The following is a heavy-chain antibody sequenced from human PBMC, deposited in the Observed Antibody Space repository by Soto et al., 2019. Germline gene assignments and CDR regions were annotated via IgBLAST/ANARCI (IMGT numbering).Heavy chain of an antibody. CDR1: GYRFNSHW. J-gene: IGHJ4*02. D-gene: IGHD1-26*01. Sequence: GESLKISCKGFGYRFNSHWIGWVRQMPGKGLEWMGVIYPGDPDTKHSPSFQGQVTISADRSINTAYLQWSTLRASDTAIYYCARNSGSYWHYFDIWGLGTLVTVSS. CDR3: ARNSGSYWHYFDI. V-gene: IGHV5-51*01. CDR2: IYPGDPDT.